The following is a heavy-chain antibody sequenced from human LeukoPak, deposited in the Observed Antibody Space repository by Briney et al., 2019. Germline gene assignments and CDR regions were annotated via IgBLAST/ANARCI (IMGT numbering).Heavy chain of an antibody. CDR3: ARRVNVVVPAASYGMDV. Sequence: ASVKVSCKASGYTFTSYDINWVRQATGQGLEWMGWMNPNSGNTGYAQKSQGRVTMTRNTSISTAYMELSSLRSEDTAVYYRARRVNVVVPAASYGMDVWGQGTTVTVSS. J-gene: IGHJ6*02. V-gene: IGHV1-8*01. CDR2: MNPNSGNT. CDR1: GYTFTSYD. D-gene: IGHD2-2*01.